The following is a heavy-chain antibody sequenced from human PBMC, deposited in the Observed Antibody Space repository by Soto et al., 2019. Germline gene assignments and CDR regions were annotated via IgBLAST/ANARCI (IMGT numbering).Heavy chain of an antibody. CDR3: ARGYYYGSGSYPRLDY. Sequence: PSETLSLTCTVSGGSISSHYWSWIRQPPGKGLEWIGYIYYSGSTNYNPSLKSRVTISVDTSKNQFSLKLSSVTAADTAVYYCARGYYYGSGSYPRLDYWGQGTLVTVSS. J-gene: IGHJ4*02. V-gene: IGHV4-59*11. CDR1: GGSISSHY. CDR2: IYYSGST. D-gene: IGHD3-10*01.